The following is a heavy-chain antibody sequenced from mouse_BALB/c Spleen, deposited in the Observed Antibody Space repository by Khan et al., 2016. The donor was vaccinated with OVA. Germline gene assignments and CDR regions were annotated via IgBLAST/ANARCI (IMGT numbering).Heavy chain of an antibody. V-gene: IGHV5-6*01. J-gene: IGHJ4*01. CDR1: GFTFSSYG. Sequence: EVELVESGGDLVKPGGSLKLSCAASGFTFSSYGMSWVRQTPDKRLEWVATISSGGSYTYYPDSVKGRFTISRDNAKNTLYLQMSSLESGDTAMYYCARLYAMDYWGQGTSVTVSS. CDR2: ISSGGSYT. CDR3: ARLYAMDY.